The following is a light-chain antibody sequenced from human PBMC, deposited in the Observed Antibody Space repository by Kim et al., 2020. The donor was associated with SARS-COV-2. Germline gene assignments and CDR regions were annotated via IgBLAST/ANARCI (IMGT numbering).Light chain of an antibody. CDR2: RNN. J-gene: IGLJ3*02. CDR1: NTNVGNQG. Sequence: LTQPPSVSKGLRQTATLTCTGNNTNVGNQGAAWLQQHQGHPPKLLSYRNNNRPSGISERFSASRSGDTASLTITGLQPEDETDYYCSAWDSSLNVWVFGGGTQLPS. CDR3: SAWDSSLNVWV. V-gene: IGLV10-54*04.